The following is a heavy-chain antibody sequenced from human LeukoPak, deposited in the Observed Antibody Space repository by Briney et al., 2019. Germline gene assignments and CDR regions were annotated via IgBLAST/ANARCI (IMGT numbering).Heavy chain of an antibody. CDR3: ARDYCSSTSCLFDY. CDR2: INPNSGDT. CDR1: GYTFTGYH. J-gene: IGHJ4*02. D-gene: IGHD2-2*01. Sequence: ASVKVSCKASGYTFTGYHMHWVRQAPGQGLEWMGRINPNSGDTNYAQKFQGRVTMTRDTSISTAYMELNRLRSDDTAVYYCARDYCSSTSCLFDYWGQGTLVTVSS. V-gene: IGHV1-2*06.